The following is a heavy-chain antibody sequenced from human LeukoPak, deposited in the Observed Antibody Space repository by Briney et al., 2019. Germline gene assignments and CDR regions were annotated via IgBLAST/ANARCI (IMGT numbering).Heavy chain of an antibody. CDR3: ARHGSVVATGVFDY. D-gene: IGHD1-26*01. CDR1: GGSISSYY. Sequence: SETLSLTCTVSGGSISSYYWSWIRQPPGKGLEWIGYIYYSGSTNYNPSLKSRVTISVDTSKNQFSLKLSSVTAADTAVYYCARHGSVVATGVFDYWGQGTLVTVSS. CDR2: IYYSGST. V-gene: IGHV4-59*08. J-gene: IGHJ4*02.